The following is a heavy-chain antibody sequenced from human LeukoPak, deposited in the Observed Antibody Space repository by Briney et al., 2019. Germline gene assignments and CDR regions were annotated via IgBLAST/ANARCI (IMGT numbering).Heavy chain of an antibody. CDR3: ARAAAGGTWCDWFDP. CDR2: MSNSGENT. CDR1: GFTFSSYS. D-gene: IGHD6-13*01. V-gene: IGHV3-33*05. Sequence: GGSLRLSCAASGFTFSSYSMQWVRQTPGKGLEWVGIMSNSGENTFYGEAVKGRFTISRDNSQNTLYLQMNSLRAEDTAVYYCARAAAGGTWCDWFDPWGQGTLVIVSS. J-gene: IGHJ5*02.